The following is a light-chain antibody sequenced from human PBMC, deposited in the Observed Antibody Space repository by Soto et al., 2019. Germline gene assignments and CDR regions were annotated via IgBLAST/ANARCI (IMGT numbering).Light chain of an antibody. CDR3: QQYYTTPRT. CDR2: WAS. V-gene: IGKV4-1*01. Sequence: DIVMTQSPDSLAVSLGERATINCKSSQNVLSTSNNRNYLAWYQHKPGQPPQLLVSWASTRGSAVPDRLSGSGSGKDFTLTISNLQAEDAAVYYGQQYYTTPRTFGQGTKVEL. CDR1: QNVLSTSNNRNY. J-gene: IGKJ1*01.